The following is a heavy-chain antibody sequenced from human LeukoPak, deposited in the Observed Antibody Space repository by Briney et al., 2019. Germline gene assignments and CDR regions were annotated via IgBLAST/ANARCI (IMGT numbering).Heavy chain of an antibody. CDR2: ISSGVSAI. J-gene: IGHJ4*02. V-gene: IGHV3-48*03. CDR3: ARENEYSSSSFDY. Sequence: GGSLRLSCAASGFTFSSYDMNWVRQAPGKGLEWVSYISSGVSAIYYADSVEGRFTISRDNAQNSLYLQMNSLRAEDTAVYYCARENEYSSSSFDYWGQGTLVTVSS. CDR1: GFTFSSYD. D-gene: IGHD6-6*01.